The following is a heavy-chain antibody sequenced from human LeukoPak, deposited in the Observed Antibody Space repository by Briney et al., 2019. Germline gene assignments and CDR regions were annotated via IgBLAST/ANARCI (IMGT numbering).Heavy chain of an antibody. Sequence: TPSETLSLTCTVSGGSISSYYWSWIRQPAGKGLEWIGRIYTSGSTNYNPSLKSRVTMSVDTSKNQFSLKLSSVTAADTAVYYCARWGRAYGDYVVTLGDYWGQGTLVTVSS. CDR1: GGSISSYY. CDR2: IYTSGST. CDR3: ARWGRAYGDYVVTLGDY. V-gene: IGHV4-4*07. D-gene: IGHD4-17*01. J-gene: IGHJ4*02.